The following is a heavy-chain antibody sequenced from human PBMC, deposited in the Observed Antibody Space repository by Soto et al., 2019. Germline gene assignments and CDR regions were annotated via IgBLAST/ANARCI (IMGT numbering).Heavy chain of an antibody. Sequence: GASVKVSCKASGYTFTGDYMHWVRQAPGQGLEWMGWINPNSGGTNYAQKFQGWVTMTRDTSISTAYMELSRLRSDDTAVYYCARGSGIAARPSRGWFDPWGQGTLVTVCS. J-gene: IGHJ5*02. CDR2: INPNSGGT. CDR1: GYTFTGDY. CDR3: ARGSGIAARPSRGWFDP. V-gene: IGHV1-2*04. D-gene: IGHD6-6*01.